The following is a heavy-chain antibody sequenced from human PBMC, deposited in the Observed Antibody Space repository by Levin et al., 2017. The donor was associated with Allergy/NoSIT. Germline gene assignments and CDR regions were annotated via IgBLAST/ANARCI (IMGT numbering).Heavy chain of an antibody. D-gene: IGHD6-19*01. V-gene: IGHV5-51*01. CDR3: ARLERKEKYNNGGGYDY. CDR1: AYTFSTYW. Sequence: GESLKISCKASAYTFSTYWIGWVRQTPGKGLEWMGIIYPADSETRYSPSFQGQVTTSVDKSISTAYLQWSSLTASDTAMYYCARLERKEKYNNGGGYDYWGQGTLVTVSS. J-gene: IGHJ4*02. CDR2: IYPADSET.